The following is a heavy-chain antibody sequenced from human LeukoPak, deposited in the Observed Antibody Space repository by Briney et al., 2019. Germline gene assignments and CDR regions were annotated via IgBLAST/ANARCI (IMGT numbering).Heavy chain of an antibody. CDR2: IFYTGSI. Sequence: SETLSLTCTVSGGSISNYYWSWIRQPPGKGLEWIGYIFYTGSINYNPSLRGRVTISVDTSKSQFSLRLSSVTTADTAVYYCARSYSASYDSPAGWFDPWGQGTLVTVSS. CDR3: ARSYSASYDSPAGWFDP. J-gene: IGHJ5*02. CDR1: GGSISNYY. V-gene: IGHV4-59*08. D-gene: IGHD3-22*01.